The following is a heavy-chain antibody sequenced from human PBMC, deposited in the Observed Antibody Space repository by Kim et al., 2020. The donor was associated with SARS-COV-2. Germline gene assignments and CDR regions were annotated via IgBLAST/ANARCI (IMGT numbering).Heavy chain of an antibody. CDR3: AHRHEPGTCGGDCTSWFDP. CDR2: IYWDDDK. V-gene: IGHV2-5*02. CDR1: GFSLSTSGVG. J-gene: IGHJ5*02. Sequence: SGPTLVNPTQTLTLTCTFSGFSLSTSGVGVGWIRQPPGKALEWLALIYWDDDKRYSPSLKSRLTITKDTSKNQVVLTMTNMDPVDTATYYCAHRHEPGTCGGDCTSWFDPWGQGTLVTVSS. D-gene: IGHD2-21*02.